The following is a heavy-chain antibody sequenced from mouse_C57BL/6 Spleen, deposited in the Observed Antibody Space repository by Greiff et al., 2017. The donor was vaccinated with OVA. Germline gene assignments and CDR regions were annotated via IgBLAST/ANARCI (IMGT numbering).Heavy chain of an antibody. D-gene: IGHD1-1*01. Sequence: QVQLQQPGAELVRPGSSVKLSCKASGYTFTSYWMDWVKQRPGQGLEWIGNIYPSDSETHYNQKFKDKATLTVDKSSSTAYMQLSSLTSEDSAVYYCAREDYYGSMGAYWGQGTLVTVSA. CDR1: GYTFTSYW. V-gene: IGHV1-61*01. CDR3: AREDYYGSMGAY. J-gene: IGHJ3*01. CDR2: IYPSDSET.